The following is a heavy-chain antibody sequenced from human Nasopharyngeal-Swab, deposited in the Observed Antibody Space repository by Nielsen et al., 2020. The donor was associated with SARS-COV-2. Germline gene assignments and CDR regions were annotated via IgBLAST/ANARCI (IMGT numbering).Heavy chain of an antibody. V-gene: IGHV1-24*01. CDR3: ATATMTTVNNYYGMDV. CDR2: FDPEDGET. D-gene: IGHD4-11*01. CDR1: GYTLTELS. J-gene: IGHJ6*02. Sequence: ASVKVSCKVSGYTLTELSMHWVRQAPGKGLEWMGGFDPEDGETIYAQKFQGRVTMTEDTSTDTAYMELSSLRSEDTAVYYCATATMTTVNNYYGMDVWGQGTTVTVSS.